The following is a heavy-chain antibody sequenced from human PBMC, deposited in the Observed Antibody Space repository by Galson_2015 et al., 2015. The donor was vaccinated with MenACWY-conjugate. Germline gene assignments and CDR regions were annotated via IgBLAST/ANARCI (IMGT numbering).Heavy chain of an antibody. CDR2: IYPSDSDT. Sequence: QSGAEVKKPGESLKISCKASGYSFTTYWTGWVRQMPGRGLEWMGIIYPSDSDTRYSPSFQGQVTISADKSINTAYLQWSSLKASDTAMYYCARGQGYGNLHFDYWGQGTQVTVSS. CDR1: GYSFTTYW. CDR3: ARGQGYGNLHFDY. J-gene: IGHJ4*02. D-gene: IGHD4-23*01. V-gene: IGHV5-51*01.